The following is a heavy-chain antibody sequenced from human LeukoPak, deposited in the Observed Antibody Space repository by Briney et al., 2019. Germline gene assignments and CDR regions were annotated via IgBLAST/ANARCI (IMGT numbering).Heavy chain of an antibody. J-gene: IGHJ4*02. CDR2: ISGSGGST. CDR3: AKASLPLGYCSGGSCYTFDY. V-gene: IGHV3-23*01. Sequence: PGGSLRLSCAASGFTFSSYAMSWVRQAPGKGLEWVSAISGSGGSTYYADSVKGRFTISRDNSKNTLYLQMNSLRAEDTAVYYCAKASLPLGYCSGGSCYTFDYWGQGTLVTVSS. D-gene: IGHD2-15*01. CDR1: GFTFSSYA.